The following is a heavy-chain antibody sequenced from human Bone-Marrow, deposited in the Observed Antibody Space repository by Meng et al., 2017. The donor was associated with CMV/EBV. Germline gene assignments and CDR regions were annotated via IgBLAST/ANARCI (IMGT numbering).Heavy chain of an antibody. CDR1: GFTFSSYA. CDR3: TTISSPFDY. V-gene: IGHV3-7*01. D-gene: IGHD3-3*02. J-gene: IGHJ4*02. Sequence: GESLKISCAASGFTFSSYAMHWVRQAPGKGLEWVANTKQDGREQYYVDSVKGRFTISRDNAKNSVYLQMNSLRAEDTAIYYCTTISSPFDYWGRGTLVTVSS. CDR2: TKQDGREQ.